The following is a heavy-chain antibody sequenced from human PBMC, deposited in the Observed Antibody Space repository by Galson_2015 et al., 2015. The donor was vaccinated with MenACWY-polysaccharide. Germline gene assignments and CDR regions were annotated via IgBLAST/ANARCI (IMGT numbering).Heavy chain of an antibody. Sequence: SLRLSCAASGFTFNSYAMQWVRQAPGKGLEWVAVISYDETNKYYADSVKGRFTISRDNSKDTLYLQMNSLRAEDAAVYYCARDYCSRTSCYGLDVWGQGTTVIVSS. CDR2: ISYDETNK. CDR1: GFTFNSYA. J-gene: IGHJ6*02. D-gene: IGHD2-2*01. CDR3: ARDYCSRTSCYGLDV. V-gene: IGHV3-30-3*01.